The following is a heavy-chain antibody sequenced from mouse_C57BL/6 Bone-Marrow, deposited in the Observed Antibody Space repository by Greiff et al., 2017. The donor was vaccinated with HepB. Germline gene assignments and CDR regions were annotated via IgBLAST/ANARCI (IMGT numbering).Heavy chain of an antibody. CDR3: TRGRNFFYAMDY. CDR1: GYTFTDYE. Sequence: QVQLQQSGAELVRPGASVTLSCKASGYTFTDYEMHWVKQTPVHGLEWIGAIDPETGGTAYNQKFKGKAILTADKSSSTAYMELRSLTSEDSAVYYCTRGRNFFYAMDYWGQGTSVTVSS. D-gene: IGHD2-1*01. CDR2: IDPETGGT. V-gene: IGHV1-15*01. J-gene: IGHJ4*01.